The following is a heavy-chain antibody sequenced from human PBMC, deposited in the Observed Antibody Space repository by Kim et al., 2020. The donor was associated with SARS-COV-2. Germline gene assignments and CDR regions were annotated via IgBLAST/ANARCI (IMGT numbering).Heavy chain of an antibody. V-gene: IGHV3-15*01. J-gene: IGHJ4*02. CDR3: TSQRLTIGY. Sequence: GTTDYAAPVKGRFTISRDDSKNTLYLQMNSLKTEDTAVYYCTSQRLTIGYWGQGTLVTVSS. CDR2: GTT. D-gene: IGHD3-10*01.